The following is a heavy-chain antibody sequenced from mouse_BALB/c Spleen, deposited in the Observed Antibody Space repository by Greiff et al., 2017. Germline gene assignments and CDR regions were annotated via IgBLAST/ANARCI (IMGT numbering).Heavy chain of an antibody. Sequence: QVQLQQSGAELVRPGVSVKISCKGSGYTFTDYAMHWVKQSHAKSLEWIGVISTYYGDASYNQKFKGKATMTVDKSSSTAYMELARLTSEDSAIYYCARTTTDYAMAYWGQGTSVTVSS. D-gene: IGHD2-12*01. CDR3: ARTTTDYAMAY. CDR2: ISTYYGDA. V-gene: IGHV1S137*01. CDR1: GYTFTDYA. J-gene: IGHJ4*01.